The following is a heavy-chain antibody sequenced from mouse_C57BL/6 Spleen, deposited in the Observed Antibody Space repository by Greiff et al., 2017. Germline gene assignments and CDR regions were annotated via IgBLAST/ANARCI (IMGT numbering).Heavy chain of an antibody. Sequence: VQLQQPGAELVKPGASVKLSCKASGYTFTSYWMHWVKQRPGQGLEWIGMIHPNSGSTNYNEKFKSKATLTVDKSSSTAYMQLSSLTAEDAAVYYCARGVLWDGGYWGQGTTLTGSS. V-gene: IGHV1-64*01. D-gene: IGHD4-1*01. CDR2: IHPNSGST. CDR3: ARGVLWDGGY. J-gene: IGHJ2*01. CDR1: GYTFTSYW.